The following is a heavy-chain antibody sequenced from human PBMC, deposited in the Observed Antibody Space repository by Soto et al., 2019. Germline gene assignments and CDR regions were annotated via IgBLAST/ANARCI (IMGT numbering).Heavy chain of an antibody. D-gene: IGHD1-1*01. Sequence: GESLKISCKGSGYSFTSYWIGWVRQMPGKGLEWMGIIYPGDSDTRYSPSFQGQVTITADKSISTAYLQWSSLKASDTAMYSCGSVGVTTHQWFEPWGQGNLVTVSS. J-gene: IGHJ5*02. CDR1: GYSFTSYW. CDR2: IYPGDSDT. CDR3: GSVGVTTHQWFEP. V-gene: IGHV5-51*01.